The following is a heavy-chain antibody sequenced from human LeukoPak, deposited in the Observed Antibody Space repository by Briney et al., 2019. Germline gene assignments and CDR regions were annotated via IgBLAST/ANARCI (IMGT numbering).Heavy chain of an antibody. Sequence: SETLSLTCTVSGGSISSGSYYWSWIRQPAGKGLEWIGRIYTSGSTNYNPSLKSRVTISVDTSKNQFSLKLSSVTAADTAVYYCASGLVRWNWFDPWGQGTLVTVSS. V-gene: IGHV4-61*02. CDR2: IYTSGST. CDR1: GGSISSGSYY. J-gene: IGHJ5*02. D-gene: IGHD6-19*01. CDR3: ASGLVRWNWFDP.